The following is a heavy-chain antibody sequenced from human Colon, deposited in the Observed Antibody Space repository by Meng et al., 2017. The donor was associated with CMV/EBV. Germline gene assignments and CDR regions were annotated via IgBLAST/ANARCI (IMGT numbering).Heavy chain of an antibody. CDR3: ARGAFD. J-gene: IGHJ4*02. CDR1: GLTFSGAD. Sequence: GESLKISCAASGLTFSGADMNWVRQAPGKGLEWVGRIRSKVDNYATAYSASVKGRFTISRDDSKNMAYLHMISLRTDDTAVYYCARGAFDWGQGTLVTVSS. CDR2: IRSKVDNYAT. V-gene: IGHV3-73*01.